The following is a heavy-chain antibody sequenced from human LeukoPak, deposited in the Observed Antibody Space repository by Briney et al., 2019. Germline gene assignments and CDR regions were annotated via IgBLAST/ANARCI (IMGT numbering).Heavy chain of an antibody. V-gene: IGHV3-30*04. Sequence: GGSLRLSCAASGFTFSSYAMHWVRQAPGKGLEWVAVISYDGSNKYYADSVKGRFTISRDNSKNTLYLQMNSLRAEDTAVYYCARDHVQVVPAATPLYNWFDPWGQGTLVTVSS. CDR2: ISYDGSNK. D-gene: IGHD2-2*01. J-gene: IGHJ5*02. CDR3: ARDHVQVVPAATPLYNWFDP. CDR1: GFTFSSYA.